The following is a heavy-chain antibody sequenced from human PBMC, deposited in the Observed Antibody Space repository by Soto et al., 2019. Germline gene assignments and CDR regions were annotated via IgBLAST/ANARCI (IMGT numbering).Heavy chain of an antibody. D-gene: IGHD2-15*01. CDR3: ARHSYCSGGTCLVDY. J-gene: IGHJ4*02. CDR2: IYYSGST. Sequence: SETLSLTCTVSGGSISSSSYFWGWIRQPPGKGLEWIGNIYYSGSTYYNPSLKSRVTISVDTSKNQFSLKLSSVTAADTAVYFCARHSYCSGGTCLVDYWGQGTLVTVSS. CDR1: GGSISSSSYF. V-gene: IGHV4-39*01.